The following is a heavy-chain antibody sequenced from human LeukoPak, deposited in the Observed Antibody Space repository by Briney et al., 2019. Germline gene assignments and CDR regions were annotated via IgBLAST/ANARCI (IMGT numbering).Heavy chain of an antibody. J-gene: IGHJ4*02. D-gene: IGHD4-17*01. V-gene: IGHV3-21*01. CDR1: GFTFSSYW. Sequence: GGSLRLSCTASGFTFSSYWMSWVRQAPGKGLEWVSSISSSSSYIYYADSVKGRFTISRDNAKNSLYLQMNSLRAEDTAVYYCARDDYGDFDYWGQGTLVTVSS. CDR3: ARDDYGDFDY. CDR2: ISSSSSYI.